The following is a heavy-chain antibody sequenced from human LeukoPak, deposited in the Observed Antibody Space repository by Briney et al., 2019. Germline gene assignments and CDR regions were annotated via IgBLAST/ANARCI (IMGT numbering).Heavy chain of an antibody. D-gene: IGHD3-16*01. CDR3: ARETTLIGGVLNPIDY. V-gene: IGHV6-1*01. CDR2: TFYRSKWYN. J-gene: IGHJ4*02. CDR1: GDSVSSNSGA. Sequence: SQTLSLTCAISGDSVSSNSGAWNWIRQSPSRGLEWLGRTFYRSKWYNDYAVSVRSRISFNPDLSKNQVSLQLNSLTPEDSALYYCARETTLIGGVLNPIDYWGQGTLVTVSS.